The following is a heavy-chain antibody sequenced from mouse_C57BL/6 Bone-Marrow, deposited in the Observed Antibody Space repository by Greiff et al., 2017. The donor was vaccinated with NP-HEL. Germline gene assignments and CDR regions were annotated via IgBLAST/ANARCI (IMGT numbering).Heavy chain of an antibody. CDR2: IYPGDGDT. CDR1: GYAFSSSW. Sequence: QVQLQQSGPELVKPGASVKISCKASGYAFSSSWMNWVKQRPGKGLEWIGRIYPGDGDTNYNGKFKGKATLTADKSSSTAYMQLSSLTSEDSAVYFCAPLTFYAMDYWGQGTSVTVSS. J-gene: IGHJ4*01. CDR3: APLTFYAMDY. V-gene: IGHV1-82*01. D-gene: IGHD1-3*01.